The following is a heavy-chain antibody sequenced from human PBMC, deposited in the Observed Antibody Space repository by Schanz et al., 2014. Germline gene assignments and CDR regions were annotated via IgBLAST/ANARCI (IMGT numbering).Heavy chain of an antibody. Sequence: QVQVVESGGGVVQPGRSLRLSCVASGFTFNNYGMHWVRQAPGKGLGWVAVIWHDGSGKYYADSVKGRFTISRDNPKNSLYLQMNSLKTEDTAVYYCTTQQLGSHYLCGMDVWGQGTTVTVS. CDR1: GFTFNNYG. J-gene: IGHJ6*02. CDR3: TTQQLGSHYLCGMDV. CDR2: IWHDGSGK. V-gene: IGHV3-33*01. D-gene: IGHD6-13*01.